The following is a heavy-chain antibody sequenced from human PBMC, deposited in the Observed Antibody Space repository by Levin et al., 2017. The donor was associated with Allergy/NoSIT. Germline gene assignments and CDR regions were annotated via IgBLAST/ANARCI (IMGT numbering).Heavy chain of an antibody. J-gene: IGHJ4*02. CDR1: GFTFSSYA. D-gene: IGHD3-16*01. V-gene: IGHV3-30*04. Sequence: GGSLRLSCAASGFTFSSYAMHWVRQAPGKGLEWVAVISYDGSNKYYADSVKGRFTISRDNSKNTLYLQMNSLRAEDTAVYYCARGGQYFDYWGQGTLVTVSS. CDR2: ISYDGSNK. CDR3: ARGGQYFDY.